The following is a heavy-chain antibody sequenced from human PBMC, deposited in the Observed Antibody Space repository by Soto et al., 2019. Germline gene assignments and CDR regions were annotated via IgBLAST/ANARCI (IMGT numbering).Heavy chain of an antibody. D-gene: IGHD2-21*02. Sequence: PGESLKISCKGSGYSFTSYWISWVRQMPGKGLEWMGRIDPSDSYTNYSPSFQGHVTISADKSISTAYLQWSSLKASDTAMYYCAFCGGDCQSHGGMDVWGQGTTVTVSS. CDR1: GYSFTSYW. V-gene: IGHV5-10-1*01. CDR2: IDPSDSYT. J-gene: IGHJ6*02. CDR3: AFCGGDCQSHGGMDV.